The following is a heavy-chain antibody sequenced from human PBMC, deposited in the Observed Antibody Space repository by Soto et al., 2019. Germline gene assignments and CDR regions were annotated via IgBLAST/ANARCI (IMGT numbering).Heavy chain of an antibody. Sequence: GASVKVSCKASGYTFTGYYMHWVRQAPGQGLEWMGWINPNSGGTNYAQKFQGWVTMTRDTSISTAYMELSRLRSDDTAVYYCARQGSSSWYGHWFDPWGQGTLVTVSS. CDR2: INPNSGGT. CDR3: ARQGSSSWYGHWFDP. V-gene: IGHV1-2*04. D-gene: IGHD6-13*01. J-gene: IGHJ5*02. CDR1: GYTFTGYY.